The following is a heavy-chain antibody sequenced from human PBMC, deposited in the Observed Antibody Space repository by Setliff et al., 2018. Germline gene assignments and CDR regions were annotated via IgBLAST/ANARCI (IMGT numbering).Heavy chain of an antibody. CDR3: AGRDYSGGDS. Sequence: SETLSLTCIVAGDSISNTGYYWGWIRQPPGKGLEWIGRIYNSGTTNYNPSLKSRVTISADASNNSFSLNLFSVTAADTAVYYCAGRDYSGGDSWGHGTLVTVS. D-gene: IGHD4-4*01. CDR2: IYNSGTT. V-gene: IGHV4-39*02. J-gene: IGHJ5*01. CDR1: GDSISNTGYY.